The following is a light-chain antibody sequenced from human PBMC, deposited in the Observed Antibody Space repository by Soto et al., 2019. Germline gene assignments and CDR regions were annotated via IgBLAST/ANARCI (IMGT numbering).Light chain of an antibody. CDR3: QQYNFWPT. CDR1: QRIGSN. V-gene: IGKV3-15*01. J-gene: IGKJ1*01. CDR2: GAS. Sequence: EIVMTQSPATLSVSPGETATLSSRASQRIGSNLAWYQQKPGQAPSLLIYGASPRATGVPDRFSGSGSGTEFTLTISSLQSEDIAVYYCQQYNFWPTFGQGTKVEIK.